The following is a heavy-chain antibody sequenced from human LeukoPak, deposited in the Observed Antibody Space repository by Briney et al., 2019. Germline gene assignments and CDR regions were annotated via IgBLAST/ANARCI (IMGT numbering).Heavy chain of an antibody. Sequence: KPGGSLRLSCAASGFTFSSYSMNWVRQAPGKGLEWVSSISSSSSYIYYADSVKGRFSISRDNAKNSLYLQMNSLRAEDTAVYYCASLYHYDFWSGSTKYAFDIWGQGTMVTVSS. J-gene: IGHJ3*02. CDR2: ISSSSSYI. V-gene: IGHV3-21*01. CDR1: GFTFSSYS. D-gene: IGHD3-3*01. CDR3: ASLYHYDFWSGSTKYAFDI.